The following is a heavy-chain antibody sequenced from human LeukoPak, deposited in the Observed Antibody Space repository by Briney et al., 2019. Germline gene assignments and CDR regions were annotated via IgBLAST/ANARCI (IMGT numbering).Heavy chain of an antibody. D-gene: IGHD6-19*01. CDR1: GFTFSSYA. CDR2: ISYDGSNK. V-gene: IGHV3-30*04. J-gene: IGHJ4*02. Sequence: PGGSLRLSCVASGFTFSSYAMHGVRQAPGKGLEWVAVISYDGSNKYYADSVKGRFTISRDNSKNTLYLQMDSLRAEDTAVYYCARDPAEDSSGLSGYWGQGTLVTVSS. CDR3: ARDPAEDSSGLSGY.